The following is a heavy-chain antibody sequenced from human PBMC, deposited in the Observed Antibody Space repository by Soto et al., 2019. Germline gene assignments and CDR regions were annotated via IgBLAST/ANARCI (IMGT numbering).Heavy chain of an antibody. J-gene: IGHJ4*02. CDR3: GRVYGTYYDPLTGLWGGHFDNIGYQADY. V-gene: IGHV1-3*01. CDR1: GYTFTSYA. D-gene: IGHD3-9*01. CDR2: INAGNGST. Sequence: ASVKVSCKASGYTFTSYAMHWVRQAPGQRLEWMGWINAGNGSTRYSQKFQGRVTMTRDMSTSTVYLDLISLRSEDTAVFYCGRVYGTYYDPLTGLWGGHFDNIGYQADYWGPGTLVTVSS.